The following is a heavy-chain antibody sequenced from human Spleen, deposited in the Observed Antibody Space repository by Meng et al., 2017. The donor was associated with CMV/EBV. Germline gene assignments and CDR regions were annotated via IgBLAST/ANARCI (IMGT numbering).Heavy chain of an antibody. J-gene: IGHJ4*02. V-gene: IGHV3-11*01. CDR1: GFTFSEYY. D-gene: IGHD1-26*01. CDR3: ARVRVLAGAADY. Sequence: CAASGFTFSEYYMTWIRQAPGKGLEWVSYMSSSGSAIYYADSVKGRFTISRDNAKRSLFLQMNSLRAEDTAVYYCARVRVLAGAADYWGQGTLVTVSS. CDR2: MSSSGSAI.